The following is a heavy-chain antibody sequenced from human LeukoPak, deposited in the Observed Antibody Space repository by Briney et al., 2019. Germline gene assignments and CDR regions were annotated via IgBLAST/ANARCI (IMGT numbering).Heavy chain of an antibody. CDR1: GGSITNTNY. V-gene: IGHV4-4*02. CDR2: VDLQGST. Sequence: PSETLSLTCGVSGGSITNTNYWTWVRQPPGKGLEWIGEVDLQGSTNYNPSLMGRVAIAVDTSENHISLQLTSVTAADTAVYYCAREGGPYRPLDYSGQGTLVTVSS. J-gene: IGHJ4*01. CDR3: AREGGPYRPLDY.